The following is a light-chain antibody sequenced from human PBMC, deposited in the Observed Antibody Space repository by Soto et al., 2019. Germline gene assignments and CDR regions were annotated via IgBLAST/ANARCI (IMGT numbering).Light chain of an antibody. V-gene: IGKV1-5*03. CDR3: QHYNSYSEA. J-gene: IGKJ1*01. CDR2: KAS. CDR1: QTISSW. Sequence: IHMTQSPSTLAGSVGYRVTITCRASQTISSWLAWYQQKTGKAPKILIYKASTLKSGVPSRFRGSGSGTEFTLPISRLQPDDFETYYCQHYNSYSEAFGQGTKVEIK.